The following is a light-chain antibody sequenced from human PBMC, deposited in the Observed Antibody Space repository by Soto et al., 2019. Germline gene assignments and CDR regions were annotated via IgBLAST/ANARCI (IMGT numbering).Light chain of an antibody. CDR1: SSYVGSYNL. J-gene: IGLJ1*01. CDR3: SSYAGISTYV. CDR2: EGS. V-gene: IGLV2-23*01. Sequence: QSVLTQPASVSGSPGQSITISCTGTSSYVGSYNLVSWYQQHPGKAPKLMIYEGSKRPSGVSNRFSGSKSGNTASLTISGLQAEDEADYYCSSYAGISTYVFVTGTKVTVL.